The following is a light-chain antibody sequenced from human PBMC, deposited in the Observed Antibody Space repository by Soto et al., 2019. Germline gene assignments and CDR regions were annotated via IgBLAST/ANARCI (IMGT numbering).Light chain of an antibody. J-gene: IGLJ3*02. CDR1: SSNIGAGYD. CDR2: GNS. V-gene: IGLV1-40*01. Sequence: QSVLTQPPSVSGAPGQRVTISCTGSSSNIGAGYDVHWYQQPPGTAPKLLIYGNSKRPSGVPDRFSGSKSGTSASLAITGLQAEDEADYYCQSYDSSLSGWLFGGGTKLTVL. CDR3: QSYDSSLSGWL.